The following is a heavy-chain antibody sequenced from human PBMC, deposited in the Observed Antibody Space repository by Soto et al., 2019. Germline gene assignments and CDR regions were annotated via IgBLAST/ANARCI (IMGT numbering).Heavy chain of an antibody. Sequence: ASETLSLTCTVSGGSISSSTYYWGWIRQPPGKGLEWIASISYSGRTDYNPSLKSRVTISVDTSKGQFFLKVTSVTAADTAVYYCARLGRGYPGYPESAFDYWGQGTLVTVSS. J-gene: IGHJ4*02. CDR2: ISYSGRT. CDR1: GGSISSSTYY. V-gene: IGHV4-39*01. D-gene: IGHD5-12*01. CDR3: ARLGRGYPGYPESAFDY.